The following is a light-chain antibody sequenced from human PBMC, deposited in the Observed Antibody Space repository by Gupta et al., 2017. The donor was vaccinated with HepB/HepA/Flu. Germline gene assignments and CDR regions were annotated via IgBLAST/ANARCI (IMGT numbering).Light chain of an antibody. CDR2: SNN. CDR1: SSNIGSNT. J-gene: IGLJ1*01. V-gene: IGLV1-44*01. Sequence: QSVLTQPPSASGTPGQRVTVSCSGSSSNIGSNTVNWYQQLPGTAPKLLIHSNNQRPSGGPDRFSGSKSGTSASLAISGLQSEEEADYYCEGWDDSRNGSYVFGSGTKVTAL. CDR3: EGWDDSRNGSYV.